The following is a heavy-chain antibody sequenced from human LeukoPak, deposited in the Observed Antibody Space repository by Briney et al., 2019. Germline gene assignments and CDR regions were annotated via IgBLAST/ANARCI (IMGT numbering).Heavy chain of an antibody. V-gene: IGHV1-2*02. CDR1: GYTFTSYA. D-gene: IGHD3-22*01. J-gene: IGHJ3*02. CDR2: INPNSGGT. Sequence: GASVKVSCKASGYTFTSYAMNWVRQAPGQGLEWMGWINPNSGGTNYAQKFQGRVTMTRDTSISTAYMELSRLRSDDTAVYYCARDRDTSRYYYDSSGYYDAFDIWGQGTMVTVSS. CDR3: ARDRDTSRYYYDSSGYYDAFDI.